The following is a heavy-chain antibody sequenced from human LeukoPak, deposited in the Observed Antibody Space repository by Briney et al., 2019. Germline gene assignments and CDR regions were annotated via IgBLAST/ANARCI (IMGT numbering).Heavy chain of an antibody. CDR2: IRFTGSYI. V-gene: IGHV3-21*01. J-gene: IGHJ4*02. CDR3: ARAGLRKDGYNSDY. CDR1: GFTFSSYS. Sequence: PGESLRLSCAASGFTFSSYSMNWVRQAPGKGLEWVSSIRFTGSYIYYADSVKGRFTISRDDAKNLLSLQMISLRVEDTAVYYCARAGLRKDGYNSDYWGQGTLVTVSS. D-gene: IGHD5-24*01.